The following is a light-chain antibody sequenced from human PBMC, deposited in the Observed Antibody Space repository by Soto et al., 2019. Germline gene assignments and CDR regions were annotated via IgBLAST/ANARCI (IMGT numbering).Light chain of an antibody. CDR3: QQYHNWPVT. J-gene: IGKJ3*01. CDR1: QSVSTN. Sequence: EIVMTQSPATLSVSPGARATLSCRASQSVSTNLAWYQQRPGQPPRVLIYGASTRATVIPARFSGSGYGTEFSLTISSLQSEDFVVYYCQQYHNWPVTFGPGTKVDFK. V-gene: IGKV3-15*01. CDR2: GAS.